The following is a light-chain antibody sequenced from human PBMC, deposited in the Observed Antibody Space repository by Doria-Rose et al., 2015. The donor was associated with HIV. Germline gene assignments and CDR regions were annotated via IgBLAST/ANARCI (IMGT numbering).Light chain of an antibody. CDR3: MQALQTPYT. CDR2: LGS. Sequence: DIVMTQSPLSLPVTPGQPASISCRSSQSLLHTIGYNYLDWYVQKPGQSPQLLIYLGSNRASGVPDRFSGSGSGTDFTLKISRVEAEDVGVYYCMQALQTPYTFGQGTKLEIK. J-gene: IGKJ2*01. V-gene: IGKV2-28*01. CDR1: QSLLHTIGYNY.